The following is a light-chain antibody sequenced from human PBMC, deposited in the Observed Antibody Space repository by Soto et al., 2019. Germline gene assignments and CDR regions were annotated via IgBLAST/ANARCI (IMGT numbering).Light chain of an antibody. V-gene: IGLV2-14*01. CDR3: ISYTTSTTWA. CDR1: SSDFGAYNY. Sequence: QSVLTQPASVSGSPGQSITISCTGSSSDFGAYNYVSWLQQHPGKAPKLIIYEVSNRPSGVSDRFSGSKSGNTASLTISGLQAEDEAVYHCISYTTSTTWAFGGGTKVTVL. J-gene: IGLJ3*02. CDR2: EVS.